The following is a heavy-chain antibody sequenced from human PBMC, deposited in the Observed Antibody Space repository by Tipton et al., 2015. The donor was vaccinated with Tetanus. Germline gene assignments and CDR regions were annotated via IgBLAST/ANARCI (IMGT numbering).Heavy chain of an antibody. CDR3: ARRSLTNYGLDV. CDR2: IKEDGSET. CDR1: GFSFSTFW. V-gene: IGHV3-7*01. D-gene: IGHD1-1*01. Sequence: SLRLSCEGSGFSFSTFWMTWVRQAPGKGLEWVANIKEDGSETYYVDSVKGRFTISRDNAKNTVYLQMNSLRAEDTAVYFCARRSLTNYGLDVWGQGTPVTVSS. J-gene: IGHJ6*02.